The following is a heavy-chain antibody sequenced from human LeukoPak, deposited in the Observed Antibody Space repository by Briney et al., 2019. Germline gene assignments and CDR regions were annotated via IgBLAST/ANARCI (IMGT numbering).Heavy chain of an antibody. Sequence: SETLSLTCTVSGYSINSGEHYWSWIRQPPGKGLEWIGHIYHSGTTYYNPSVKTRMTISVDTSKNQFSLNLRSVTAADTAVYYCARVQYCSGGSCHNLRLFDQWGQGTLVTVSS. CDR2: IYHSGTT. CDR3: ARVQYCSGGSCHNLRLFDQ. V-gene: IGHV4-30-4*08. CDR1: GYSINSGEHY. J-gene: IGHJ4*02. D-gene: IGHD2-15*01.